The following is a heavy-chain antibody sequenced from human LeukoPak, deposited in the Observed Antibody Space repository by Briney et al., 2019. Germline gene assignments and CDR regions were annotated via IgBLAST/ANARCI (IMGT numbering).Heavy chain of an antibody. D-gene: IGHD5/OR15-5a*01. CDR2: IYSSGST. Sequence: SETLSLTCTVSGGSISGYYWSWLRQPAGKGLEGIGRIYSSGSTNYNPSLKSRVTISVDPSKHQFSLNLSSVTAADTAVYYCARGDSTNQDGDYYGLDVCGQGTTVTVSS. CDR1: GGSISGYY. J-gene: IGHJ6*02. CDR3: ARGDSTNQDGDYYGLDV. V-gene: IGHV4-4*07.